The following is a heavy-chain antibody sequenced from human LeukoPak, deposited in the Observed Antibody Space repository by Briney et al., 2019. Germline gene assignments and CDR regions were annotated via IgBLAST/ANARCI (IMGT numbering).Heavy chain of an antibody. D-gene: IGHD3-10*01. J-gene: IGHJ6*04. Sequence: PSETLSLTCTVSSHFISSYHWRWLPHPRGKGRVGRGYYYYSGCTNYNPSLKSRVTISVDTSKNQFSLKLSSVTAADTAVYYCARVGHYYCSGSYYDPWDYYYGMDVWGKGATVTVSS. CDR3: ARVGHYYCSGSYYDPWDYYYGMDV. CDR2: YYYSGCT. CDR1: SHFISSYH. V-gene: IGHV4-59*01.